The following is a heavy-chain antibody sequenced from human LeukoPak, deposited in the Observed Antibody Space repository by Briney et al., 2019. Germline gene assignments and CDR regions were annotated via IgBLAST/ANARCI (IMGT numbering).Heavy chain of an antibody. J-gene: IGHJ3*02. Sequence: GGSLRLSCAASGFTFSNAWMSWVRQAPGEGRQWVGRIKSKTDGGTTDYAARVKGRFTISRDDSKNTLYLQMNSLKTEDTAVYYCTTDSCALYTVKDAFDIWGQGTMVTVSS. CDR1: GFTFSNAW. D-gene: IGHD4-17*01. CDR3: TTDSCALYTVKDAFDI. V-gene: IGHV3-15*01. CDR2: IKSKTDGGTT.